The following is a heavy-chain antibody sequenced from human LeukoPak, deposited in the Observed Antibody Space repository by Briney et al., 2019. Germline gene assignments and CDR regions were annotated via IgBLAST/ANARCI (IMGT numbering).Heavy chain of an antibody. Sequence: GGSLRLSCAASGFTFSSYAMHWVRQAPGKGLEWVAVISYDGSNKYYADSVKGRFTISRDNSKNTLYLQMNSLRAEDTAVYYCARDPPPRGVLFDYWGQGTLVTVSS. CDR2: ISYDGSNK. CDR1: GFTFSSYA. J-gene: IGHJ4*02. V-gene: IGHV3-30-3*01. CDR3: ARDPPPRGVLFDY. D-gene: IGHD3-10*01.